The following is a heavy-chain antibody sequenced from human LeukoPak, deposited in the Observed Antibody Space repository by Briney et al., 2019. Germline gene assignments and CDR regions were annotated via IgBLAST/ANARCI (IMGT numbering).Heavy chain of an antibody. Sequence: GGSLRLSCAASGFTFSSYDMHWVRQATGKGLEWVSAIGTAGDTYYPGSVKGRFTISKENAKNSLYLQMNSLRAGDTAVYYCARVSYYGSESPVGAFDIWGQGTMVTVSS. CDR2: IGTAGDT. J-gene: IGHJ3*02. CDR3: ARVSYYGSESPVGAFDI. V-gene: IGHV3-13*01. D-gene: IGHD3-10*01. CDR1: GFTFSSYD.